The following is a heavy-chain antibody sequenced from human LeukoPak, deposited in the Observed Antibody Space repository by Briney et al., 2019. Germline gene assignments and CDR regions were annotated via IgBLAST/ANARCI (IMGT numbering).Heavy chain of an antibody. CDR1: GFTLSSYA. CDR3: ARSPGLWFGEN. Sequence: GGSLRLSCAASGFTLSSYAMSWVRQAPGKGLEWVSIVSGGGGSTYYADSVKGRFTISTDNSRNTVSLEMNSLRAEDTALYYCARSPGLWFGENWGQGTLVTVSS. D-gene: IGHD3-10*01. V-gene: IGHV3-23*01. J-gene: IGHJ4*02. CDR2: VSGGGGST.